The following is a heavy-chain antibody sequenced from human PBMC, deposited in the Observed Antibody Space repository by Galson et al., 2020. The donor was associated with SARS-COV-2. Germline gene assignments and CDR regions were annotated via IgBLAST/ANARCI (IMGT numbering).Heavy chain of an antibody. V-gene: IGHV3-30*01. CDR3: AREGIAVAGDAFDI. Sequence: GGSLRLSCAASGFTFSSYAMHWVRQAPGKGLEWVAVISYDGSNKYYADSVKGRFTISRDNSKSTLYLQMNSLRAEDTAVYYCAREGIAVAGDAFDIWGQGTMVTVSS. J-gene: IGHJ3*02. CDR2: ISYDGSNK. CDR1: GFTFSSYA. D-gene: IGHD6-19*01.